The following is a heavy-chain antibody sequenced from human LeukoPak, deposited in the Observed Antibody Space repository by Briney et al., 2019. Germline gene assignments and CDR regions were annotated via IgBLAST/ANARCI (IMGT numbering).Heavy chain of an antibody. J-gene: IGHJ5*02. CDR3: AKDRGTAVAGTNWFDP. D-gene: IGHD6-19*01. V-gene: IGHV3-30-3*01. CDR2: VVYDGSRQ. CDR1: GFTFSRNA. Sequence: GGSLRLSCAASGFTFSRNAMNWVRQAPGKGLEWVAVVVYDGSRQFYLDSVKGRFTISRDNSKNTLSLQMNSLRAEDTAVYYCAKDRGTAVAGTNWFDPWGQGTLVTVSS.